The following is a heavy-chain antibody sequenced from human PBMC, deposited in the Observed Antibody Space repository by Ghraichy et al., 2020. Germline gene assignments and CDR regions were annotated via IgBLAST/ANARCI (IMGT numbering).Heavy chain of an antibody. J-gene: IGHJ4*02. CDR1: GYTFIDYY. D-gene: IGHD2-21*01. CDR3: AKERSRDWVPQDY. CDR2: INPNGGDT. V-gene: IGHV1-2*02. Sequence: ASVKVSCKNSGYTFIDYYIHWVRQAPGQGLEGMGWINPNGGDTTYAQRFEGRVAMTRDTSITTVYMELSRLRSDDTAVYFCAKERSRDWVPQDYWGQGTQVTVSS.